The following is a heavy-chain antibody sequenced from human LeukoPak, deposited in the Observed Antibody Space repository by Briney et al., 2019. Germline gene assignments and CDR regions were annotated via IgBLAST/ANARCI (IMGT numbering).Heavy chain of an antibody. CDR1: GFTFSSYS. CDR3: ARDSSPPLLRPKGFDY. D-gene: IGHD2-15*01. V-gene: IGHV3-21*01. CDR2: INSSSSYI. Sequence: PGGSLRLSCAASGFTFSSYSMNWVRQAPGKGLEWISSINSSSSYIYYADSVKGRFTISRDNAKNSLYLQMNSLRAEGTAVYYCARDSSPPLLRPKGFDYWGQGTLVTVSS. J-gene: IGHJ4*02.